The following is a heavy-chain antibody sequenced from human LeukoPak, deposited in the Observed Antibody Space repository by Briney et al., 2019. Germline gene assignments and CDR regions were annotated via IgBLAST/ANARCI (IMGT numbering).Heavy chain of an antibody. CDR1: GFTLSSYA. CDR2: VGISGSDT. D-gene: IGHD3-16*01. CDR3: AKDLRGLILRYFDS. Sequence: GGSLRLSCAASGFTLSSYAMSWVRQAPGKGLEWVSTVGISGSDTYYADSVKGRFTISRDNSKNTLFLQMNSLGVEDTAVYYCAKDLRGLILRYFDSWGQGILVTVSS. V-gene: IGHV3-23*01. J-gene: IGHJ4*02.